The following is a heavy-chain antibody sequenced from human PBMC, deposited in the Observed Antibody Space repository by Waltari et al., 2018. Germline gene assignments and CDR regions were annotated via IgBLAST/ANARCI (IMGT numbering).Heavy chain of an antibody. CDR2: IYHSGST. CDR1: GYYISSGYY. Sequence: QVQLQESGPGLVKPSETLSLTCAVSGYYISSGYYWGWIRQPPGKGLEWIGSIYHSGSTYYNPSLKSRVTISVDTSKNQFSLKLSSVTAADTAVYYCARMRSGTYGDYSRERYYYYYMDVWGKGTTVTVSS. V-gene: IGHV4-38-2*01. D-gene: IGHD4-17*01. CDR3: ARMRSGTYGDYSRERYYYYYMDV. J-gene: IGHJ6*03.